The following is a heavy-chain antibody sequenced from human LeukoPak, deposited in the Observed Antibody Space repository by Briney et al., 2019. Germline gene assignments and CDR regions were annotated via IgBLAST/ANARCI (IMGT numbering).Heavy chain of an antibody. Sequence: GGSLRLSCAASGFTFDDYAMHWVRQAPGKGLEWVSGINWDSGYIGYADSVKGRFTISRDNAKNSLHLQMSSLRAEDTALYYCARVGGTRDYYFYMDVWGKGTTVTVSS. CDR1: GFTFDDYA. V-gene: IGHV3-9*01. CDR3: ARVGGTRDYYFYMDV. CDR2: INWDSGYI. D-gene: IGHD1-26*01. J-gene: IGHJ6*03.